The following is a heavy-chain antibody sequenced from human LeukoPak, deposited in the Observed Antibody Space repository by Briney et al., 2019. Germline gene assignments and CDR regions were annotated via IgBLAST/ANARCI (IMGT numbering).Heavy chain of an antibody. V-gene: IGHV4-59*01. D-gene: IGHD2-21*01. CDR2: IYYSGST. CDR1: GGSISSYY. J-gene: IGHJ4*02. Sequence: PETLSLTCTVSGGSISSYYWSWIRQPPGKGLEWIGYIYYSGSTNYNPSLKSRVTISVDTSKNQFSLKLSSVTAADTAVYYCTRGSIPDYWGQGILVTVSS. CDR3: TRGSIPDY.